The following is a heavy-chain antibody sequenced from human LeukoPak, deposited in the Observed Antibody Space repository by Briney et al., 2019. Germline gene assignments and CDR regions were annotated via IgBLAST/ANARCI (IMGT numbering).Heavy chain of an antibody. CDR3: ARNHVATIMYFDY. D-gene: IGHD5-12*01. Sequence: PSETPSLTRTVSGGSTYNYYRGWIPQPPRRGLWRIGFIYDSGSTNYNPSLKSRVTISLDTSKNQFSLKLSSVTAADTAVYYCARNHVATIMYFDYWGQGTLVTVSS. CDR1: GGSTYNYY. V-gene: IGHV4-59*01. J-gene: IGHJ4*02. CDR2: IYDSGST.